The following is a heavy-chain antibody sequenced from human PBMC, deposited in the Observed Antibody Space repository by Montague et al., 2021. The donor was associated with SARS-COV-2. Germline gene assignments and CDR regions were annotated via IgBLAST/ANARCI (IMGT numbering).Heavy chain of an antibody. CDR3: ARHYSATLPAVY. D-gene: IGHD2-15*01. V-gene: IGHV4-34*01. CDR2: INHSGST. J-gene: IGHJ4*02. CDR1: GGSFSGYY. Sequence: SETLSLTCAVYGGSFSGYYWSWIRQPPGKGLEWIGEINHSGSTSYNPSLKSRVTISVDTSKNQFSLKLSSVTAVDTAVYYCARHYSATLPAVYWGQGTLVTVSS.